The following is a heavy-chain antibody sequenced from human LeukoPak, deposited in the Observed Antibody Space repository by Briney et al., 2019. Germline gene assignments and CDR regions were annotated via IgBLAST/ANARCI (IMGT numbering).Heavy chain of an antibody. D-gene: IGHD7-27*01. CDR1: GFTFSSYS. CDR2: ISSSSSTI. Sequence: GGSLRLSCAASGFTFSSYSMNWVRQAPGKGLEWVSYISSSSSTIYYADSVKGRFTISRDNAKNSLYLQMNSLRAEDTAVYYCARVNGWGSEWFDTWGQGTLVTVSS. V-gene: IGHV3-48*01. J-gene: IGHJ5*02. CDR3: ARVNGWGSEWFDT.